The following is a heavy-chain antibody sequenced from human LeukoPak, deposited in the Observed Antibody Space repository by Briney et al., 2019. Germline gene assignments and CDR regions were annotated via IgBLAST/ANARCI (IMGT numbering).Heavy chain of an antibody. J-gene: IGHJ3*01. D-gene: IGHD2-15*01. CDR1: GYTFTSYG. Sequence: GASVKVSCKASGYTFTSYGISWVRQSPGQGLEWLGWLHLNGGGTYRAQKFEGRVTMTKGSSISTASMELSGLTSDDTAVYYCATAQRCSGGTCYAWTDAFHVWGQGTMVIVSS. CDR3: ATAQRCSGGTCYAWTDAFHV. CDR2: LHLNGGGT. V-gene: IGHV1-2*02.